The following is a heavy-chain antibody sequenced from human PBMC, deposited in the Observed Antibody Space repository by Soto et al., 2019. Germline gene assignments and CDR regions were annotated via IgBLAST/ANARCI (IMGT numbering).Heavy chain of an antibody. CDR1: GGTFSSYA. Sequence: QVQLVQSGAEVKKPGSSVKVSCKASGGTFSSYAISWVRQAPGQGHEWMGGIVAIYGTANYAQKFQARVTITADESTSTAYMELSSLRSEDTAVYYCARVTYRDGYNYNWFDPWGQGTLVTVSS. D-gene: IGHD5-12*01. V-gene: IGHV1-69*01. CDR3: ARVTYRDGYNYNWFDP. J-gene: IGHJ5*02. CDR2: IVAIYGTA.